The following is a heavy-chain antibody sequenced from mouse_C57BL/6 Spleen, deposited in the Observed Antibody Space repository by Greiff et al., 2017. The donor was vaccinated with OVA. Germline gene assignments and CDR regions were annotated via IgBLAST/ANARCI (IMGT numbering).Heavy chain of an antibody. CDR1: GYTFTDHT. CDR3: ARSLYDGYSPYYFDY. D-gene: IGHD2-3*01. CDR2: IYPRDGST. V-gene: IGHV1-78*01. Sequence: VQLQQSDAELVKPGASVKISCKVSGYTFTDHTIHWMKQRPEQGLDWIGYIYPRDGSTKYNEKFKGKATLTADKSSSTAYMQLNSLTSEDSAVYFCARSLYDGYSPYYFDYWGQGTTLTVSS. J-gene: IGHJ2*01.